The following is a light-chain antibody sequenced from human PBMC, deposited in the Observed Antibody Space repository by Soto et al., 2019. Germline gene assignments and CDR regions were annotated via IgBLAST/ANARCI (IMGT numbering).Light chain of an antibody. CDR3: SSYTSSSTLV. J-gene: IGLJ2*01. CDR1: SSDVGGYNY. V-gene: IGLV2-14*01. Sequence: QSALTQPASVSGSPGQSITISCTGTSSDVGGYNYVSWYQQHPGKAPKLMIYDVSNRPSGVSNRFSGSKSGNTASLPISGLQAEDAADYYCSSYTSSSTLVFGGGTKLTVL. CDR2: DVS.